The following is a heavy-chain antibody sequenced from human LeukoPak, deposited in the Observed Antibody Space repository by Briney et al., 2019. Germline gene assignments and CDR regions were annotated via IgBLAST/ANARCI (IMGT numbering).Heavy chain of an antibody. CDR3: AKDSTNYADYARPDF. J-gene: IGHJ4*02. CDR1: GFTFSIYV. CDR2: IRYDGTNK. V-gene: IGHV3-30*02. Sequence: GGSLRLSCAASGFTFSIYVMHWVRQAPGKGLEWVAFIRYDGTNKYYADSVKGQFTISRDNSKNTLYLQMNSLRPEDTAVYYCAKDSTNYADYARPDFWGQGTLVTVSS. D-gene: IGHD4-17*01.